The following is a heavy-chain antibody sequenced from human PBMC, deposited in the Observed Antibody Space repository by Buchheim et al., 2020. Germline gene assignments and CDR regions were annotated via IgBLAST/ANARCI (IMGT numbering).Heavy chain of an antibody. V-gene: IGHV4-4*02. CDR2: IYHNGAT. CDR3: ARFDLIPPGPGY. J-gene: IGHJ4*02. Sequence: QVQLQESGPGLVKPSGTLSVTCVVSGDSITSSNWWSLVRQPPGKGLEWIGEIYHNGATNYNPSFKRLVTMSVDKSKNQFSLRLNSVTAADTAVYYCARFDLIPPGPGYWGQGTL. CDR1: GDSITSSNW. D-gene: IGHD3-3*01.